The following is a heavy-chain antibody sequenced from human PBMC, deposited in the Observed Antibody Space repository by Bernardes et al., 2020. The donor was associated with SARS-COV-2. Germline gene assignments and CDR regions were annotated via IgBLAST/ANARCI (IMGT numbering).Heavy chain of an antibody. CDR3: AKAITGTTGMIDY. J-gene: IGHJ4*02. CDR1: GFTFSTDG. CDR2: ISGGGGTT. V-gene: IGHV3-23*01. Sequence: GGSLRLSCVASGFTFSTDGMNWVRQAPGKGLEWVSVISGGGGTTYNTESVKGRFTISRDNSKNTVYLQMDSLRAEDTAVYYCAKAITGTTGMIDYWGQGTLVTVSS. D-gene: IGHD1-7*01.